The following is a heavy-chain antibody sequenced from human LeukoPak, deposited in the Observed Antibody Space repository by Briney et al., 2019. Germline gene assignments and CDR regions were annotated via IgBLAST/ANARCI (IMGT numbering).Heavy chain of an antibody. CDR3: ARARFDCSTFSCYLFDS. CDR1: GYTFTGYY. V-gene: IGHV1-8*02. D-gene: IGHD2-2*01. J-gene: IGHJ4*02. Sequence: ASVKVSCKASGYTFTGYYMHWVRQAPGQGLEWMGWMNPNSGNTGYAQTFQGRVTITRNTSISTAYMELSSLRSEDTAVYYCARARFDCSTFSCYLFDSWGQGTPVTVSS. CDR2: MNPNSGNT.